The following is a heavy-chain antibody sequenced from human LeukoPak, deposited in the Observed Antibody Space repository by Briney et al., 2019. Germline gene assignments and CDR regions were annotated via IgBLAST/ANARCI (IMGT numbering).Heavy chain of an antibody. CDR3: ARSTPPMYCSGGGCSRGAFDI. CDR1: GYTFTTYG. V-gene: IGHV1-18*01. D-gene: IGHD2-15*01. CDR2: ISAYNGNT. J-gene: IGHJ3*02. Sequence: GASVKVSCKASGYTFTTYGISWVRQAPGQGLEWMGWISAYNGNTNYAQKLQGRVTMTTDTSTSTAYMELKSLRSDDTAVYYCARSTPPMYCSGGGCSRGAFDIWGQGTMVTVSS.